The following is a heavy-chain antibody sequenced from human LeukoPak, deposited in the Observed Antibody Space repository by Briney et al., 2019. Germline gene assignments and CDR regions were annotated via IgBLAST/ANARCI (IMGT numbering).Heavy chain of an antibody. Sequence: PGGSLRLSCAASGFTVNRNYMSWIRQPPGKGLEWIGNIFYSGSTYYSPSLRSRVTISLDTSRNQFSLKLNSVTAADTAVYYCAKSNGYGLVDIWGQGTMVTVSS. CDR1: GFTVNRNY. CDR3: AKSNGYGLVDI. D-gene: IGHD3-10*01. J-gene: IGHJ3*02. V-gene: IGHV4-59*02. CDR2: IFYSGST.